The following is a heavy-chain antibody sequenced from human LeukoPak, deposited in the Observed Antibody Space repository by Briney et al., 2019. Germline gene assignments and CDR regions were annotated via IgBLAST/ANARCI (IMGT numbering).Heavy chain of an antibody. Sequence: PGGSLRLSCAASGFTFSDYYMSWIRQAPGKGLEWLSYISSNTNYTDYADSVKGRFTISRDNAKKSLYQQMNSLRVEDTAVYYCARVGVWGSPDDYWGQGTLVIVSS. V-gene: IGHV3-11*06. CDR3: ARVGVWGSPDDY. CDR2: ISSNTNYT. CDR1: GFTFSDYY. J-gene: IGHJ4*02. D-gene: IGHD3-16*01.